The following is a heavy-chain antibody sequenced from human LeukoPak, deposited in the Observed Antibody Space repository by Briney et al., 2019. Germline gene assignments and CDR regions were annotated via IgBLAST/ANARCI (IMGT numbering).Heavy chain of an antibody. J-gene: IGHJ4*02. CDR1: GGSFSGYY. D-gene: IGHD4-17*01. V-gene: IGHV4-34*01. Sequence: SETLSLTCAVYGGSFSGYYWSWIRQPPGRGLEWIGEINHSGSTNYNPSLKSRVTISVDTSKNQFSLKLSSVTAADTAVYYCARRQEDGDWGYWGQGTLVTVSS. CDR2: INHSGST. CDR3: ARRQEDGDWGY.